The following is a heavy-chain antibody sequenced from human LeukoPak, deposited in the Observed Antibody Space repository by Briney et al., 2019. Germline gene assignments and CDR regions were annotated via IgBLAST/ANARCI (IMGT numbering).Heavy chain of an antibody. CDR1: GGSISSGSYY. J-gene: IGHJ5*02. D-gene: IGHD3-10*01. Sequence: PSQPLSLTCTVSGGSISSGSYYWRWIRQPAGKGLEWIGRIYTSGSTNYNPSLKSRVTISVDTSNNQFSLMLSSVTAADTAVYYCARTVGIIMVRGVIWWFDPWGQGTLVTVSS. CDR2: IYTSGST. V-gene: IGHV4-61*02. CDR3: ARTVGIIMVRGVIWWFDP.